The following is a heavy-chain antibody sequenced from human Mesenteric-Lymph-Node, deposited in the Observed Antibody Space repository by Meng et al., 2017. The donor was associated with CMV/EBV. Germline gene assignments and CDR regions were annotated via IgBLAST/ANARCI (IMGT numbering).Heavy chain of an antibody. CDR1: GNTFSSYG. CDR2: IRYDGTNE. D-gene: IGHD6-19*01. Sequence: GESLKISCAASGNTFSSYGMHWVRQAPGKGLEWVTFIRYDGTNEHYADSVKGRFTISRDNSNNMLYLQMDSLRAEDTAVYYCAKDSDSGWYPIAFDIWGQGTMVTVSS. J-gene: IGHJ3*02. V-gene: IGHV3-30*02. CDR3: AKDSDSGWYPIAFDI.